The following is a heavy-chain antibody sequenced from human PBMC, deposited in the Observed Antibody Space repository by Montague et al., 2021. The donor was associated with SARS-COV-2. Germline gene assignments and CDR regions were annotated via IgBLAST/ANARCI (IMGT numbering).Heavy chain of an antibody. Sequence: SETLSLTCTVTGGPISGSSDYWGWIRQPPGKGLEWIASVDYSGNTYYSPSLKSRLTISVDTSKNQFSLKLNSVTAADTALYYCARREYSYGRGDWGQGTLVTVSS. CDR2: VDYSGNT. V-gene: IGHV4-39*01. D-gene: IGHD5-18*01. J-gene: IGHJ4*02. CDR1: GGPISGSSDY. CDR3: ARREYSYGRGD.